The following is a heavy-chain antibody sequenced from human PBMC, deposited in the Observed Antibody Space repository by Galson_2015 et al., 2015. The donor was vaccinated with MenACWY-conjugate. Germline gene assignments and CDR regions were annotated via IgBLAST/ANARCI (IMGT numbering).Heavy chain of an antibody. CDR2: VAPAGDT. Sequence: SLRLSCAASGFTFSRNDMHWVRQAVGQGLEWVSAVAPAGDTYYSGSVKGRFTISRENAKNSLYLQMNSLRVGDTAMYYCARTYCCASGIFYGWFFDLGGRGALVTVSS. V-gene: IGHV3-13*04. D-gene: IGHD3-10*01. CDR1: GFTFSRND. CDR3: ARTYCCASGIFYGWFFDL. J-gene: IGHJ2*01.